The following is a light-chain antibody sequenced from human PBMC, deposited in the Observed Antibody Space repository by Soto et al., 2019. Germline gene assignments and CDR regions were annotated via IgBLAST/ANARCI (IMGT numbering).Light chain of an antibody. CDR3: QRYDDAPLI. Sequence: DIQMTQSPSTLSASVGDRVTFTCRASQTIGNRLAWYQQKPGKAPKFLIYSASTLHSGVPSQFSGSGSGTDFTLTISSLQPEDVGTYYCQRYDDAPLIFGGGTKVDTK. V-gene: IGKV1-27*01. J-gene: IGKJ4*01. CDR1: QTIGNR. CDR2: SAS.